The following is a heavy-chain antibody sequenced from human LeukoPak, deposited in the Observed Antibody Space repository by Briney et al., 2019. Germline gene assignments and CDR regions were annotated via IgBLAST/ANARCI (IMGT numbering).Heavy chain of an antibody. J-gene: IGHJ3*02. V-gene: IGHV1-2*02. CDR2: INPNSGGT. D-gene: IGHD3-22*01. CDR1: GYTFTGYY. Sequence: APVKVSCKASGYTFTGYYMHWVRQAPGQGLEWMGWINPNSGGTNHAQKFQGRVTMTRDTSISTAYMELSRLRSDDTAVYYCARYSDSSGFSSPQLDPHDAFDIWGQGTMVTVSS. CDR3: ARYSDSSGFSSPQLDPHDAFDI.